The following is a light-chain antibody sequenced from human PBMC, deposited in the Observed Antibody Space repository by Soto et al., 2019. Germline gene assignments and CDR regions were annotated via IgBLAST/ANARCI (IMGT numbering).Light chain of an antibody. V-gene: IGKV1-5*03. CDR1: QSISTW. J-gene: IGKJ4*01. CDR2: KAS. Sequence: DIQMTQSPSTLSASVGDRVTITCRASQSISTWLAWYQQKPGKAPKLLIYKASGLESGVPSRFSGSGSGTAFTHTISSLQPDDFATYYCQQYDSYSPLTFGGGTKVDIK. CDR3: QQYDSYSPLT.